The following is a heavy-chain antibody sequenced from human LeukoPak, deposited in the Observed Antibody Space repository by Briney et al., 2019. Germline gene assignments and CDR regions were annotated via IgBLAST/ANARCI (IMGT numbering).Heavy chain of an antibody. CDR3: ARHGSSGYYRIPDY. J-gene: IGHJ4*02. Sequence: GGSLRLSCAASGFTFSSYAMHWVRQAPGKGLEWVAVISYDGSNKYYADSVKGRFTISRDNAKNSLYLQMNSLRAEDTAVYYCARHGSSGYYRIPDYWGQGTLVTVSS. CDR2: ISYDGSNK. CDR1: GFTFSSYA. D-gene: IGHD3-22*01. V-gene: IGHV3-30*04.